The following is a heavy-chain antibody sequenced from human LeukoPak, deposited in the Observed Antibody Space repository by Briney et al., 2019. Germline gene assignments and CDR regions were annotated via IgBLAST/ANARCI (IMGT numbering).Heavy chain of an antibody. Sequence: PGRSLRLSCAASGFTFSSYGMHWVRQAPGKGLEWVAVISYDGSNKYYADSVKGRFTISRDNSKNTLYLQMNSLRAEDTAVYYCAKGAGYYYDSSAPNDWFDPWGQGTLVTVSS. CDR1: GFTFSSYG. D-gene: IGHD3-22*01. CDR3: AKGAGYYYDSSAPNDWFDP. J-gene: IGHJ5*02. CDR2: ISYDGSNK. V-gene: IGHV3-30*18.